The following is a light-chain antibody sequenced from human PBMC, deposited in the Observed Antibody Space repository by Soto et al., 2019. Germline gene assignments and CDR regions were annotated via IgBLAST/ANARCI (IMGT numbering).Light chain of an antibody. Sequence: DIQMTQSPSSLSASVGDRVTITCRASQDISNSLAWFQQKPGTVPKSLIFGASTLQSGVPSRFSGSGSGTDFTLAIRSLQPEDFATYYCQQFNTYPFTCGPGTKVDIK. V-gene: IGKV1-16*01. J-gene: IGKJ3*01. CDR1: QDISNS. CDR2: GAS. CDR3: QQFNTYPFT.